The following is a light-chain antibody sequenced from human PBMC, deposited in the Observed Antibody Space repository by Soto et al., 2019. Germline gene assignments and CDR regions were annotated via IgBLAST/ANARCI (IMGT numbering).Light chain of an antibody. CDR1: SGDVGSYNL. CDR2: EGS. CDR3: CSYAGSSTLVV. J-gene: IGLJ2*01. Sequence: QSVLTQPASVSGSPGQSITISCTGTSGDVGSYNLVSWYQQHPGKAPKLMIYEGSKRPSGVSNRFSGSKSGNTASLTISGLQAEDEADYYCCSYAGSSTLVVFGGGTKLTVL. V-gene: IGLV2-23*01.